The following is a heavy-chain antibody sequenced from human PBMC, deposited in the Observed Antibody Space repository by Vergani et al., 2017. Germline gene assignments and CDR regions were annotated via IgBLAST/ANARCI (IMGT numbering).Heavy chain of an antibody. Sequence: QVQLVQSGAEVKKPGASVKVSCKASGYTFSSYGISWVRQAPGQGLEWMGWISPYNGHTEYAQRLQGRVTMTTDTSTSTAYMELRSLRSDDTAVYFCARDQWDDDGPRGWFAPWGQGILVTVSS. V-gene: IGHV1-18*01. CDR3: ARDQWDDDGPRGWFAP. CDR1: GYTFSSYG. D-gene: IGHD5-24*01. J-gene: IGHJ5*02. CDR2: ISPYNGHT.